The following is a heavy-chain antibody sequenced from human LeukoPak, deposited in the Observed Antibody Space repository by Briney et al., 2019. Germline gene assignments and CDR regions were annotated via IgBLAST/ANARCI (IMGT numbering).Heavy chain of an antibody. V-gene: IGHV3-7*01. CDR3: ASGGYNWNRLDY. D-gene: IGHD1-20*01. CDR2: IKPDGSEK. CDR1: GLTFSSCI. J-gene: IGHJ4*02. Sequence: GSLRLSCAASGLTFSSCIMTWVRRTPGKGLEWVANIKPDGSEKYYMDSVKGRFTISRDNAKNSVYLQMNSLRAEDTAVYYCASGGYNWNRLDYWGQGTLVTVSS.